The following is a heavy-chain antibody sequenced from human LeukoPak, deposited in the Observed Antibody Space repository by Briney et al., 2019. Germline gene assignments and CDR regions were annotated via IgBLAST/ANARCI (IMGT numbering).Heavy chain of an antibody. CDR3: ASWVPFGRHTKYYFDY. J-gene: IGHJ4*02. D-gene: IGHD3-10*01. Sequence: SETLSLTCTVSGGSISSYYWGWIRQPPGKGLEWIGSIYYSGSTYYNPSLKSRVTISVDTSKNQFSLKLSSVTAADTAVYYCASWVPFGRHTKYYFDYWGQGTLVTVSS. CDR1: GGSISSYY. CDR2: IYYSGST. V-gene: IGHV4-39*01.